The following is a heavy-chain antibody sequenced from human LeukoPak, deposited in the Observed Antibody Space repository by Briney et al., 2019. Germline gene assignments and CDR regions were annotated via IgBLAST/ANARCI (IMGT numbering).Heavy chain of an antibody. V-gene: IGHV3-23*01. CDR2: ISGSGGST. CDR3: AKALRYYDSSGYSN. CDR1: GLTFRTYA. D-gene: IGHD3-22*01. J-gene: IGHJ4*02. Sequence: GGSLRLSCAASGLTFRTYAMSWVRQAPGKGLEWVSAISGSGGSTYYADSVKGRFTISRDNSKNTLYLQMNSLRAEDTAVYYCAKALRYYDSSGYSNWGQGTLVTVSS.